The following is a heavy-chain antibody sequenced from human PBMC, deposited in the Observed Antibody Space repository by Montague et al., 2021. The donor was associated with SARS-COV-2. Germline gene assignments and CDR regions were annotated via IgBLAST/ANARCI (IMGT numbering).Heavy chain of an antibody. CDR2: IYHSGYT. CDR1: GFPISSGNH. D-gene: IGHD5-24*01. CDR3: ATEMPAYDVFDI. J-gene: IGHJ3*02. V-gene: IGHV4-38-2*02. Sequence: SETLSLTCSVTGFPISSGNHWGWIRQSPGKGPEWIGSIYHSGYTSYNPSLRSRVTISGDTSKNQFSLKVDSVSAADTVVYYCATEMPAYDVFDIWGQGTMVTVSS.